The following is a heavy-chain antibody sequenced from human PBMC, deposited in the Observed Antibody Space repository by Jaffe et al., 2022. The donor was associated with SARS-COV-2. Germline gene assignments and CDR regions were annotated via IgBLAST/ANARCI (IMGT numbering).Heavy chain of an antibody. CDR2: INPSSATL. J-gene: IGHJ3*02. Sequence: EVVLVESGGGLIQPGGSLRLSCAASGFTFSTYSMNWVRQAPGKGPEWVAYINPSSATLFYADSVKGRFTVSRDNAEQSLYLQMNSLRVEDTAVYYCARVHPNRGLWFGDLDDASEIWGQGTMVTVSS. D-gene: IGHD3-10*01. CDR1: GFTFSTYS. CDR3: ARVHPNRGLWFGDLDDASEI. V-gene: IGHV3-48*01.